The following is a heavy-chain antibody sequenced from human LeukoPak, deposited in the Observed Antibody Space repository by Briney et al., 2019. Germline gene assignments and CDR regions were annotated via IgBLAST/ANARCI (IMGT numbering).Heavy chain of an antibody. CDR1: GHSFTSYW. CDR2: IYPGDSDT. J-gene: IGHJ4*02. Sequence: GESLKISCKGSGHSFTSYWIGWVRQMPGKGLEWMGIIYPGDSDTRYSPSFQGQVTISADKSISTAYLQWSSLKASDTAMYYCARQRYYGSGIYYFDYWGQGTLVTVSS. V-gene: IGHV5-51*01. CDR3: ARQRYYGSGIYYFDY. D-gene: IGHD3-10*01.